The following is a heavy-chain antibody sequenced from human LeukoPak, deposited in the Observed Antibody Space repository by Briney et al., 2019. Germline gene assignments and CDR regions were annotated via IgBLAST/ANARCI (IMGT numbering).Heavy chain of an antibody. J-gene: IGHJ4*02. CDR2: IYHSGST. Sequence: PSETLSLTCTVSGGSISSGSYYWSWIRQPAGKGLEWIGSIYHSGSTYYNPSLKSRVTISVDTSKNQFSLKLSSVTAADTAVYYCARDRSGWPFDYWGQGTLVTVSS. CDR3: ARDRSGWPFDY. V-gene: IGHV4-39*07. D-gene: IGHD6-19*01. CDR1: GGSISSGSYY.